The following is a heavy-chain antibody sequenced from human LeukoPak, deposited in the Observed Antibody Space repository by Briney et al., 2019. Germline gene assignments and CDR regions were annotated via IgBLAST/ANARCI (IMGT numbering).Heavy chain of an antibody. CDR1: GGPISGDY. CDR3: ARQEMATTREISY. J-gene: IGHJ4*02. CDR2: IYYSGST. D-gene: IGHD5-24*01. Sequence: SETLSLTCTVSGGPISGDYWSWIRLPPGKRLEWIGYIYYSGSTNYNPSLKSRVTISVDTSKNQFSLKVSSVTAADTAIYYCARQEMATTREISYWGQRTLVTVSS. V-gene: IGHV4-59*08.